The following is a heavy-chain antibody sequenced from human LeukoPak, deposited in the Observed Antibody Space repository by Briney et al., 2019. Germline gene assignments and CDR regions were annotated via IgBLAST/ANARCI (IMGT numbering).Heavy chain of an antibody. J-gene: IGHJ4*02. CDR3: ARGQGSGSSWAFDY. CDR1: GDSISSYS. CDR2: IHYSGST. Sequence: SETLSLTCSVSGDSISSYSWSWIRQHPGKGLEWIGYIHYSGSTTYNPSLKSRVIISIDPSKHQFSLSLSSVTAADTAVYYCARGQGSGSSWAFDYWGQGTLVTVSS. V-gene: IGHV4-59*01. D-gene: IGHD1-26*01.